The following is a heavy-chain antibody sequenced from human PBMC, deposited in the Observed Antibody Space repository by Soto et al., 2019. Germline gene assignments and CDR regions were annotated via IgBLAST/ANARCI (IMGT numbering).Heavy chain of an antibody. Sequence: KTSETLSLTCAVYGGSFSGYYWSWIRQPPGKGLEWIGEINHSGSTNYNPSLKSRVTISVDTSKNQFSLKLSSVTAADTAVYYCARPPITMVRGVTRLYGMDVWGQGTTVTVSS. CDR2: INHSGST. CDR1: GGSFSGYY. J-gene: IGHJ6*02. V-gene: IGHV4-34*01. D-gene: IGHD3-10*01. CDR3: ARPPITMVRGVTRLYGMDV.